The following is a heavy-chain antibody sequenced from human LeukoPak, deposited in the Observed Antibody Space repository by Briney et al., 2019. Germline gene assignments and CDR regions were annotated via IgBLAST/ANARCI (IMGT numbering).Heavy chain of an antibody. V-gene: IGHV4-34*01. CDR3: SRGAIIGGDFDY. Sequence: SETLSLTCAVYGGSFSGYYWSWIRQPPGKGLEWIGEINHSGSTNYNPSLKSRVTISVDTSKNQFSLKLSSVTAADTAVYYCSRGAIIGGDFDYWGQGTLVTVSS. CDR1: GGSFSGYY. D-gene: IGHD2-21*01. CDR2: INHSGST. J-gene: IGHJ4*02.